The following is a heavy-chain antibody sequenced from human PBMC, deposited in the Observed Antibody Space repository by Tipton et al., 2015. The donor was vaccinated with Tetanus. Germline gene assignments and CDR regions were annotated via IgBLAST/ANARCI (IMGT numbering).Heavy chain of an antibody. V-gene: IGHV4-39*01. J-gene: IGHJ4*02. CDR2: VYYSGST. CDR1: GASITHNDFS. D-gene: IGHD3-3*01. Sequence: TLSLTCTLSGASITHNDFSWGWIRQPPGRGLEWIGSVYYSGSTYYSPSLKSRVALSVDTSKNHFSLRLSSVTAADTAVYYCARHQSGYFTPFDYWGQGNLVTVSS. CDR3: ARHQSGYFTPFDY.